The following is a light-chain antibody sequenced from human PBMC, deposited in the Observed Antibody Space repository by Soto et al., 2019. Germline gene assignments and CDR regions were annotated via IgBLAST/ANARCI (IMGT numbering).Light chain of an antibody. CDR3: QQRSNRPPFT. CDR2: DAS. J-gene: IGKJ3*01. V-gene: IGKV3-11*01. Sequence: EIVLTQSPATLSLSPGGRATLSCRASQSVSKYLVWYQQKPGQAPRLLIYDASSRATGIPARFSGSGSGTDFTLTISSVEPEDFAVYYCQQRSNRPPFTFGPGTKVEIK. CDR1: QSVSKY.